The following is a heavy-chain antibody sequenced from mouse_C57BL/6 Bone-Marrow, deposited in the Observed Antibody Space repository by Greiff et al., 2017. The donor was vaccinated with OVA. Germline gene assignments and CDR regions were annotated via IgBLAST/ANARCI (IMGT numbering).Heavy chain of an antibody. J-gene: IGHJ3*01. Sequence: VQLQQSGPGLVKPSQSLSLTCSVTGYSITSGYYWNWIRQFPGNKLEWMGYISYDGSNKYNPSLKNRISITRDTSKNQFVLKLNSVTTEDTATYYCARERGGNFLFAYWGQGTLVTVSA. CDR2: ISYDGSN. CDR3: ARERGGNFLFAY. CDR1: GYSITSGYY. D-gene: IGHD2-1*01. V-gene: IGHV3-6*01.